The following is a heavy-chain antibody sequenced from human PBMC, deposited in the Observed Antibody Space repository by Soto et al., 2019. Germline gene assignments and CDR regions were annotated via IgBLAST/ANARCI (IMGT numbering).Heavy chain of an antibody. CDR3: ARYRRSYAPAY. CDR1: GGSFSGYY. Sequence: SETLSLTCAVYGGSFSGYYWSWIRQPPGKGLEWIGEINHSGSTNYNPSLKSRVTISVDTSKNQFSLKLSSVTAADTAAYYCARYRRSYAPAYRGQGTLVTVSS. CDR2: INHSGST. J-gene: IGHJ4*02. D-gene: IGHD2-2*01. V-gene: IGHV4-34*01.